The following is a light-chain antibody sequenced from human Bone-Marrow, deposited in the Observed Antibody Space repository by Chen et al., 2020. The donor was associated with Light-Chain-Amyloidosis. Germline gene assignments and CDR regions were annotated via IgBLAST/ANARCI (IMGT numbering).Light chain of an antibody. Sequence: SYVLTQPSSVSVAPGQTATIACGGNNIGSTSVPWYQQTPAQAPLLVVYDDSDRPSGIPERLSGSNSGNTATRTISRVEAGDEADYYCQVWDRSSDRPVFGGGTKLTVL. V-gene: IGLV3-21*02. CDR3: QVWDRSSDRPV. CDR2: DDS. CDR1: NIGSTS. J-gene: IGLJ3*02.